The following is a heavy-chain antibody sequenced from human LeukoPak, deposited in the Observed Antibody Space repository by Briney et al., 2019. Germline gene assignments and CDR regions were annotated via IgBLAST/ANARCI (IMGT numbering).Heavy chain of an antibody. CDR1: GYTFTGYY. V-gene: IGHV1-2*02. CDR3: ARDVDTAMVMLY. J-gene: IGHJ4*02. Sequence: ASVKVSCKASGYTFTGYYMHWVRQAPGQGLEWMGWINPNSGGTNYAQKFQGRVTMTRDTSISTAYMELSGLRSDDTAVYYCARDVDTAMVMLYWGQGTLVTVSS. D-gene: IGHD5-18*01. CDR2: INPNSGGT.